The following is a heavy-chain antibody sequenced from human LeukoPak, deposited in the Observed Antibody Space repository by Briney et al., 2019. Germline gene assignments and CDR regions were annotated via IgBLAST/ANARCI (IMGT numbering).Heavy chain of an antibody. V-gene: IGHV3-23*01. D-gene: IGHD1-14*01. CDR2: ISDSGGST. Sequence: GGSLRLSCVASVFTFTSYAMNWVRQPPGKGLEWVSAISDSGGSTYYADSVKGRFTISRDNSKNTLYLQMNSLRAEDTAVYYCARGTQAGATFDYWGQGTLVTVSS. CDR1: VFTFTSYA. CDR3: ARGTQAGATFDY. J-gene: IGHJ4*02.